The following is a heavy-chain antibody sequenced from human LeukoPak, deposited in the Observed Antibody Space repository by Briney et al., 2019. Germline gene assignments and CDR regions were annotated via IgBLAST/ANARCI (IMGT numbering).Heavy chain of an antibody. CDR3: TTDGIVGATMPG. J-gene: IGHJ4*02. D-gene: IGHD1-26*01. CDR2: IKSKTDGGTT. CDR1: GFTFSNAW. V-gene: IGHV3-15*01. Sequence: GGPLRLSCAASGFTFSNAWMSWVRQAPGKGLGWVGRIKSKTDGGTTDYAAPVKGRFTISRDDSKNTLYLQMNSLKTEDTAVYYCTTDGIVGATMPGWGQGTLVTVSS.